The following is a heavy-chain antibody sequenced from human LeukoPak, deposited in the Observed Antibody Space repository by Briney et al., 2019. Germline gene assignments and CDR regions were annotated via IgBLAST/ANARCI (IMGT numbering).Heavy chain of an antibody. V-gene: IGHV3-11*04. CDR1: GSTFSDYY. D-gene: IGHD3-3*01. CDR2: ISSRATTI. CDR3: ARDLGDFWSAYHDSFDI. Sequence: GGSLRLSCAASGSTFSDYYMSWIRQAPGKGLEWVSYISSRATTIYYANSLKGRFTISRDNAKNSLYLQMNSLRVEDTAVYYCARDLGDFWSAYHDSFDIWGRGTMVTVSS. J-gene: IGHJ3*02.